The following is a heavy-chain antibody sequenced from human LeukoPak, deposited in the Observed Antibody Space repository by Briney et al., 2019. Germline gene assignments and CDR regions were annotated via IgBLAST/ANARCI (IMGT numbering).Heavy chain of an antibody. Sequence: SETLSLTCTVSGGSISSYYWSWIRQPAGKGLEWIGRFYTSGNTNYNPSLKSRVNMSLDTSMNQFPLKLTSVTAADTAVYYCAREGTGSYGRPFDYWGQGTLVTVSS. CDR1: GGSISSYY. CDR2: FYTSGNT. D-gene: IGHD5-18*01. J-gene: IGHJ4*02. CDR3: AREGTGSYGRPFDY. V-gene: IGHV4-4*07.